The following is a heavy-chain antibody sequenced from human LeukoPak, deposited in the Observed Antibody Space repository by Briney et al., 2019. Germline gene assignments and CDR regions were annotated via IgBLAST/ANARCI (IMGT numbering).Heavy chain of an antibody. D-gene: IGHD2-15*01. CDR1: GGTFSSYA. J-gene: IGHJ4*02. V-gene: IGHV1-69*13. CDR2: IIPIFGTA. CDR3: ARGQDLEPYCSGGCCYSPFDY. Sequence: ASVKVSCKASGGTFSSYAISWVRQAPGQGLEWMGGIIPIFGTANYAQKFQGRVTITADESTSTAYMELSSLRSEDTAVYYCARGQDLEPYCSGGCCYSPFDYWGQGTLVTVSS.